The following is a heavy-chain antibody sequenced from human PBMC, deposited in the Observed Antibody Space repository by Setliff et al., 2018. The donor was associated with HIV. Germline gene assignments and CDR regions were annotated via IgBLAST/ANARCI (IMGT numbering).Heavy chain of an antibody. CDR3: ARSRAAGFDY. Sequence: LRLSCAASGFTFSTYWMSWVRQAPGKGLEWVANIKQDGSEKYYADSVKGRFTISRDNAKNSLYLQMNSLRAEDTAVYCCARSRAAGFDYWGQGTLVTVSS. CDR2: IKQDGSEK. J-gene: IGHJ4*02. CDR1: GFTFSTYW. V-gene: IGHV3-7*01. D-gene: IGHD6-13*01.